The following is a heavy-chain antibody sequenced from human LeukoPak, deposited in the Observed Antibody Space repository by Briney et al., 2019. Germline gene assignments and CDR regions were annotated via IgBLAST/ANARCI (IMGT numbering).Heavy chain of an antibody. CDR2: ISAYNGNT. J-gene: IGHJ4*02. CDR3: ARFVVGESYDYFDY. V-gene: IGHV1-18*01. Sequence: ASVKVSCKASGYTFTSYGISWVRQAPGQGLEWMGWISAYNGNTNYAQKLQGRVTMTTDTSISTAYMELSSLRSEDTAFYYCARFVVGESYDYFDYWGQGALVTVSS. CDR1: GYTFTSYG. D-gene: IGHD1-26*01.